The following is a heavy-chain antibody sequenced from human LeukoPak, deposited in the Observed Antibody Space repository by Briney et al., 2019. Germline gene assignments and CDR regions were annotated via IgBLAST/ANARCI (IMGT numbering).Heavy chain of an antibody. V-gene: IGHV3-30-3*01. Sequence: PGGSLRLSCAASGFTFSYYAMHWVRQAPGKRLEWVAVFSYDGTTTYYADSVKGRFTISRDNSKNTLYLQMNSLTAEDTAVYYCARDKREQWLAIDYWGQGTLVTVSS. J-gene: IGHJ4*02. CDR2: FSYDGTTT. D-gene: IGHD6-19*01. CDR3: ARDKREQWLAIDY. CDR1: GFTFSYYA.